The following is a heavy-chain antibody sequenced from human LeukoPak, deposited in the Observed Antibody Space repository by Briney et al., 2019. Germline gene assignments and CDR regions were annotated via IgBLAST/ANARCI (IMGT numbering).Heavy chain of an antibody. CDR3: TTDGNYYDSSGFWVGAFDI. Sequence: PGGSLRLSCTASGFSFGDDAWSWFRQAPGKRLEWVGRIKSKTDGGTTDYTAPVKGRFTISRDDSKNTLYLQMTSLKTEDTAVHCTTDGNYYDSSGFWVGAFDIWGQGTMVTVSP. CDR1: GFSFGDDA. D-gene: IGHD3-22*01. V-gene: IGHV3-15*01. J-gene: IGHJ3*02. CDR2: IKSKTDGGTT.